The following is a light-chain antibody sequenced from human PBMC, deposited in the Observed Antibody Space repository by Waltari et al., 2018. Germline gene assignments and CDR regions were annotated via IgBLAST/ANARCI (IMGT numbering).Light chain of an antibody. J-gene: IGKJ1*01. V-gene: IGKV2-28*01. CDR2: LGS. CDR3: MQPLQTPWT. CDR1: QSLLHSNGKNY. Sequence: DIVMTQSPLSLPVTPGEPASISCRPSQSLLHSNGKNYLDWYLQKPGQSPQLLIFLGSDRASGVPDRFSGSGSGTDFTLKISRVEAEDVGVYYCMQPLQTPWTFGQGTKVEIK.